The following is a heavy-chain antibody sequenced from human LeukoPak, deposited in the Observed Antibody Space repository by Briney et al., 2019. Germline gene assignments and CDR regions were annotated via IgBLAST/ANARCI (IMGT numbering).Heavy chain of an antibody. D-gene: IGHD1-14*01. J-gene: IGHJ5*02. CDR2: INPNSGGT. V-gene: IGHV1-2*02. CDR3: ARPYETGQGWFDP. CDR1: GYTFTGYY. Sequence: ASVKVSCKASGYTFTGYYMHWVRQAPGQGLEWMGWINPNSGGTNYAQKFQGRVTMTRDTSISTAYMELSRLRSDDTAVYYCARPYETGQGWFDPWGQGTLVTVSS.